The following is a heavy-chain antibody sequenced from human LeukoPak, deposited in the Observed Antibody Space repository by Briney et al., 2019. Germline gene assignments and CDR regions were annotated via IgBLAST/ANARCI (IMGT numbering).Heavy chain of an antibody. CDR2: INQDGSEK. CDR1: GFTFSSHW. D-gene: IGHD6-6*01. V-gene: IGHV3-7*01. CDR3: ARSSRYLP. Sequence: GGSLRLSCAVSGFTFSSHWMSWVRQAPGKGLEWVANINQDGSEKHYVDSVKGRFTISRDNAKNSLYLQMNSLRAEDTAVYYCARSSRYLPWGQGTLVTVSS. J-gene: IGHJ5*02.